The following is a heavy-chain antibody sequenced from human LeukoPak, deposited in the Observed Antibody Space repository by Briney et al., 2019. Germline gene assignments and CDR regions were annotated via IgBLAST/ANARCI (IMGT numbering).Heavy chain of an antibody. J-gene: IGHJ4*02. V-gene: IGHV3-9*01. Sequence: GGSLRLSCAASGFTFDDYAMHWVRQALGKGLGWVSGISWNSGSIGYADSVKGRFTISRDNAKNFLYLQMNSLRAEDTALYYCAKDRVPMVRGVYDYWGQGTLVTVSS. D-gene: IGHD3-10*01. CDR2: ISWNSGSI. CDR3: AKDRVPMVRGVYDY. CDR1: GFTFDDYA.